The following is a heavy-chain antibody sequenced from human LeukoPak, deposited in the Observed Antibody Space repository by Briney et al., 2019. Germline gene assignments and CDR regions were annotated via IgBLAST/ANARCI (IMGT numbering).Heavy chain of an antibody. V-gene: IGHV3-48*01. D-gene: IGHD2-15*01. CDR2: ISSSSSTI. J-gene: IGHJ4*02. Sequence: GGSLRLSCAASGFTFSSYSMNWVRQAPGKGLEWVSYISSSSSTIYHADSVKGRFTISRDNAKNSLYLQMNSLRAEDTAVYYCARDWLGYCSGGSCFFDYWGQGTLVTVSS. CDR1: GFTFSSYS. CDR3: ARDWLGYCSGGSCFFDY.